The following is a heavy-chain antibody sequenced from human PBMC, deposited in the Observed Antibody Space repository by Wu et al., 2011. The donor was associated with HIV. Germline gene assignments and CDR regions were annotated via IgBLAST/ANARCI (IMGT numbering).Heavy chain of an antibody. CDR3: AKFRGADSL. CDR2: IRFDGSYK. D-gene: IGHD3-22*01. J-gene: IGHJ4*02. Sequence: QVQLVESGGGVVQPGGSLRLSCAASGFTFNSYGMHWVRQAPGKGLEWVAFIRFDGSYKYHADSVKGRFTISRDNSKNTLYLQMNSLRTEDTAVYYCAKFRGADSLWGQGTLVTV. CDR1: GFTFNSYG. V-gene: IGHV3-30*02.